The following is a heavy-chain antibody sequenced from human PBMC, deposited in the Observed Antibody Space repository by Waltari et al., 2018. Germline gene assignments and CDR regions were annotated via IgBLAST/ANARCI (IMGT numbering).Heavy chain of an antibody. CDR3: ASRSELGYFDY. V-gene: IGHV1-69*01. CDR1: GGTFSSYA. J-gene: IGHJ4*02. D-gene: IGHD3-10*01. Sequence: QVQMVQPGAEVKKPGSWVKVYCKASGGTFSSYAISWVGQAPGQGLEWMGGSDPICGTATYAQKFQCSVTITADQSTSTAYMELTSLRSKDTAVYCCASRSELGYFDYWGQGTLVTVSS. CDR2: SDPICGTA.